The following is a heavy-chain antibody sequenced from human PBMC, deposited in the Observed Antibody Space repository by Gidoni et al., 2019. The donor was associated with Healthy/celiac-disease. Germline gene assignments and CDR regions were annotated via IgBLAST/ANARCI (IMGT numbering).Heavy chain of an antibody. V-gene: IGHV3-23*01. CDR2: ISGSGGST. D-gene: IGHD5-12*01. CDR3: AKDLFKTYEGDY. Sequence: EVQLLESGGGLLQPGGSLRLSCAASGFTFSSYAMSWVRQAPGKGLEWVAAISGSGGSTYYADSVKGRLTISRDNSKNTLYLQMNSLRAEDTAVYYCAKDLFKTYEGDYWGQGTLVTVSS. J-gene: IGHJ4*02. CDR1: GFTFSSYA.